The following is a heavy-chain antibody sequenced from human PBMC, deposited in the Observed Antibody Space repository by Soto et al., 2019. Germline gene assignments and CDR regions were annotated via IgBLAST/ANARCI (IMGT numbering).Heavy chain of an antibody. CDR3: ARGPPEYCSSTSCYARDI. CDR2: INHSGST. CDR1: GGSFSGYY. Sequence: QVQLQQWGAGLLKPSETLSLTCAVYGGSFSGYYWSWIRQPPGKGLEWIGEINHSGSTNYNPSLKSRVTISVDTSKIQFSLKLSSVTAADTAVYYCARGPPEYCSSTSCYARDIWGQGTMVTVSS. V-gene: IGHV4-34*01. D-gene: IGHD2-2*01. J-gene: IGHJ3*02.